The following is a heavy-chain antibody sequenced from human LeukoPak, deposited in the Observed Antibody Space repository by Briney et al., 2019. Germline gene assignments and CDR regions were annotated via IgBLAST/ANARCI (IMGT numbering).Heavy chain of an antibody. D-gene: IGHD3-10*01. J-gene: IGHJ6*02. CDR3: ARGMHYYGSGSYPGLWDYYYYDMDV. CDR1: GYTFTSYA. CDR2: INTNTGNP. V-gene: IGHV7-4-1*02. Sequence: AASVKVSCKASGYTFTSYAMNWVRQAPGQGLEWMGWINTNTGNPTYAQGFTGRFVFSLDTSVSTAYLQISSLKAEDTAVYYCARGMHYYGSGSYPGLWDYYYYDMDVWGQGTTVTVSS.